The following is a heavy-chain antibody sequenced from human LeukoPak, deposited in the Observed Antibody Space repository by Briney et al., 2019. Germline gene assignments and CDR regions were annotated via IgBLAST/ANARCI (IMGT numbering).Heavy chain of an antibody. CDR1: GFTVSSND. CDR2: IYSGGSP. J-gene: IGHJ4*02. V-gene: IGHV3-53*01. D-gene: IGHD4-11*01. CDR3: ARVVEHDYSDFYLDY. Sequence: GGSLRLSCAASGFTVSSNDMSWVCQAPGRGLEWVSVIYSGGSPYYSDSVTGRFTISRVISKNTLYLQMNSLRAEDTAAYYCARVVEHDYSDFYLDYWGQRTLVTVSS.